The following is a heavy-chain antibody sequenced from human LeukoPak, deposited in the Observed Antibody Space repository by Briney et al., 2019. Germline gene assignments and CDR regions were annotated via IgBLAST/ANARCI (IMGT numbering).Heavy chain of an antibody. CDR1: GFTFDDYA. J-gene: IGHJ4*02. CDR3: AKGPPTYYDILTGYYTMFYFDY. D-gene: IGHD3-9*01. Sequence: GGSLRLSCAASGFTFDDYAMHWVRQAPGKGLEWVSGISWNSGSIGYADSVRGRFTISRDNSKNTLYLQMNSLRAEDTAVYYCAKGPPTYYDILTGYYTMFYFDYWGQGTLVTVSS. CDR2: ISWNSGSI. V-gene: IGHV3-9*01.